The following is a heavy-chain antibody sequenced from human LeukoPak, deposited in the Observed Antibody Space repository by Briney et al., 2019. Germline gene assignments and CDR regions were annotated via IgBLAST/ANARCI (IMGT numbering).Heavy chain of an antibody. CDR1: GGSISSYY. D-gene: IGHD3-10*01. V-gene: IGHV4-59*12. CDR3: ARDLGYGSGSLDYFDY. J-gene: IGHJ4*02. CDR2: IYYSGST. Sequence: PSGTLSLTCTVSGGSISSYYWSWIRQPPGKGLEWIGYIYYSGSTNYNPSLKSRVTISVDTSKNQFSLKLSSVTAADTAVYYCARDLGYGSGSLDYFDYWGQGTLVTVSS.